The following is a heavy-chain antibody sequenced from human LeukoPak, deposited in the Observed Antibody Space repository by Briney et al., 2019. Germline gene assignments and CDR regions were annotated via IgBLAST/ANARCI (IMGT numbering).Heavy chain of an antibody. Sequence: SQTLSLSCAISGDSLSNNNVAWNWIRQSPSRGLEWLGRTYYRSKWNTDYAVSVKSRITINSDTSKNQFSLQPNPVTPEDTAVYYCARGCYSSFDYWDQGTLVTVSS. CDR1: GDSLSNNNVA. J-gene: IGHJ4*02. CDR2: TYYRSKWNT. D-gene: IGHD5-18*01. CDR3: ARGCYSSFDY. V-gene: IGHV6-1*01.